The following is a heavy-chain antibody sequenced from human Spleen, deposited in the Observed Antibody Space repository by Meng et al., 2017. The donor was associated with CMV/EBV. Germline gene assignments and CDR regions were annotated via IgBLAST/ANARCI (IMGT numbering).Heavy chain of an antibody. CDR2: ISSSGSTI. D-gene: IGHD3-3*01. CDR1: GFTFSSYE. CDR3: ARDSRAVLRFLEWSPHYYYYGMDV. J-gene: IGHJ6*02. Sequence: GESLKISCAASGFTFSSYEMNWVRQAPGKGLEWVSYISSSGSTIYYADSVKGRFTISRDNAKNSLYLQMNSLRAEDTAVYYCARDSRAVLRFLEWSPHYYYYGMDVWGQGTTVTVSS. V-gene: IGHV3-48*03.